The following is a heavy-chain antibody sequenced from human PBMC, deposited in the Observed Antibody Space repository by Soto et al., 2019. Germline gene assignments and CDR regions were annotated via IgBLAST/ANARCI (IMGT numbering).Heavy chain of an antibody. V-gene: IGHV1-3*01. J-gene: IGHJ5*02. Sequence: GASLKVSCKASGYTFTSYAMHWVRQAPGQRLEWMGWINAGNGNTKYSQKFQGRVTITADESTSTAYMELSSLRSEDTAVYYCARDPVRYYGSGRRLANWFDPWGQGTLVTVSS. D-gene: IGHD3-10*01. CDR2: INAGNGNT. CDR1: GYTFTSYA. CDR3: ARDPVRYYGSGRRLANWFDP.